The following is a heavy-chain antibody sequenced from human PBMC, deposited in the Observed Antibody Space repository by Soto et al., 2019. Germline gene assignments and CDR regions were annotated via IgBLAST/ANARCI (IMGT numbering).Heavy chain of an antibody. Sequence: SLTCTVSGDSSSSHYWNWIRQPPGKGLEWIGHIYDNGNTNYNPSLRTRVTISLDTSKRQFSLRLTSVTAADTAIYFCARSTVRHAFDIWGQGTVVTVSS. CDR1: GDSSSSHY. CDR2: IYDNGNT. V-gene: IGHV4-59*11. CDR3: ARSTVRHAFDI. J-gene: IGHJ3*02. D-gene: IGHD4-4*01.